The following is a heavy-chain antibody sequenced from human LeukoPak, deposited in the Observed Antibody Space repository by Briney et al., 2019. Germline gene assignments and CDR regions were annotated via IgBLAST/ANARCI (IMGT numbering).Heavy chain of an antibody. Sequence: GGSLRLSCAASGFTFSGSDIHWVRQASGKGLEWVGHIRSKTNNYATADAASVKGRFTFSRDESKNTAYIQMNSLKTEDTAVYYCTRHNYDRSGYGAFDIWGQGTMVTVSS. CDR3: TRHNYDRSGYGAFDI. CDR2: IRSKTNNYAT. CDR1: GFTFSGSD. D-gene: IGHD3-22*01. J-gene: IGHJ3*02. V-gene: IGHV3-73*01.